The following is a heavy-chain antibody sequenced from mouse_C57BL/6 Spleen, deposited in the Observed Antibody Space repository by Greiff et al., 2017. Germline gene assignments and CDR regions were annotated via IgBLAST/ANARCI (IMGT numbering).Heavy chain of an antibody. CDR1: GFSLTSYG. CDR3: GYSNSEDYAMDY. Sequence: QVQLQQSGPGLVQPSQSLSITCTVSGFSLTSYGVHWVRQSPGKGLEWLGVIWRGGSTDYNAAFLSRPSITKDNSTSQVFFKMNSLQADDTAIYYCGYSNSEDYAMDYWGQGTSVTVSS. V-gene: IGHV2-5*01. D-gene: IGHD2-5*01. CDR2: IWRGGST. J-gene: IGHJ4*01.